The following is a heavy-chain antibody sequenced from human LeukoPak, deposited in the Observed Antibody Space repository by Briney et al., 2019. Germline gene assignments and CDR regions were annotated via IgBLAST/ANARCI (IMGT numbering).Heavy chain of an antibody. V-gene: IGHV3-74*01. CDR1: GFTFSSYS. CDR3: AKWFLGGWLFYYYYMDV. D-gene: IGHD3-9*01. CDR2: INSDGSST. J-gene: IGHJ6*03. Sequence: PGGSLRLSCAASGFTFSSYSMNWVRQAPGKGLVWVSRINSDGSSTNYADSVKGRFTISRDNAKNTLYLQMNSLRAEDTAVYYCAKWFLGGWLFYYYYMDVWGKGTTVTVSS.